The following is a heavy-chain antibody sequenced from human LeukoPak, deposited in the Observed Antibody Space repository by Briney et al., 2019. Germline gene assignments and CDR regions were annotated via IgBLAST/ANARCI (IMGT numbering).Heavy chain of an antibody. CDR1: GFTFDTFG. CDR3: ARDRSTGSYFFFDY. Sequence: GETLRLSCLASGFTFDTFGMYWARQAPGKGLEWVAVICLDGSKKYYTDSVKGRFTISRDNSKNTLHLQMNSLRAEDTAVYYCARDRSTGSYFFFDYWGQGVLVTVSS. D-gene: IGHD6-19*01. V-gene: IGHV3-33*07. CDR2: ICLDGSKK. J-gene: IGHJ4*02.